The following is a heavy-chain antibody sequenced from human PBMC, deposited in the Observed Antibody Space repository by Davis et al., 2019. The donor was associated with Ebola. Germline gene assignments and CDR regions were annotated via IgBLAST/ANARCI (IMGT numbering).Heavy chain of an antibody. CDR2: ISYDGSNK. D-gene: IGHD3-3*01. CDR1: GFTFSSYA. J-gene: IGHJ4*02. CDR3: AKDVLVRYYDFWSGCTVDY. V-gene: IGHV3-30-3*01. Sequence: GESLKISCAASGFTFSSYAMHWVRQAPGKGLEWVAVISYDGSNKYYADSVKGRFTISRDNSKNTLYLQMNSLRAEDTAVYYCAKDVLVRYYDFWSGCTVDYWGQGTLVTVSS.